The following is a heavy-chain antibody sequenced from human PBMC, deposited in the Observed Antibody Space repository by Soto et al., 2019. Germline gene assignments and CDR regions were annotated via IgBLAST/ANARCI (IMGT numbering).Heavy chain of an antibody. D-gene: IGHD3-22*01. J-gene: IGHJ4*02. CDR1: GFTFSDYY. Sequence: QVQLVESGGGLVKPGGSLRLSCAASGFTFSDYYMSWIRQAPGKGLEWVSYISSSGSTIYYADSVKGRFTISRDKAKNSLYLQMNSLRAEDTAVYYCARDKRYYYDSSGYPATDYWGQGTLVTVSS. CDR2: ISSSGSTI. CDR3: ARDKRYYYDSSGYPATDY. V-gene: IGHV3-11*01.